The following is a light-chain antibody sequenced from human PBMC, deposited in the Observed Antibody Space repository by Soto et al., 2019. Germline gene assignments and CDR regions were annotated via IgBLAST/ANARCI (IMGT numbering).Light chain of an antibody. V-gene: IGKV3-20*01. Sequence: EFVLTQSPGTLSLSSGGRATLSCRASQTVRNNYLAWYQQKPGQAPRLLIYDASSWATGIPDRFSGGGSGTDFTLTVSRLEPEDFAVYYCQQFSSYPLTFGGGTKVDIK. CDR3: QQFSSYPLT. CDR1: QTVRNNY. CDR2: DAS. J-gene: IGKJ4*01.